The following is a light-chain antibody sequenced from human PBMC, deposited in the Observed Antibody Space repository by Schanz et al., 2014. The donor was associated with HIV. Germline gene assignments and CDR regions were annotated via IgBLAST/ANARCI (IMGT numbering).Light chain of an antibody. CDR2: GAS. CDR3: QQYNNWPYT. CDR1: QTITSN. V-gene: IGKV3-15*01. Sequence: EIVLTQSPGTLSLFPGERAALSCRASQTITSNFLAWYQQRPGQAPRLLIYGASTRATGIPARFSGSGSGTEFTLTISSLQSEDFAVYYCQQYNNWPYTFGQGTKLEIK. J-gene: IGKJ2*01.